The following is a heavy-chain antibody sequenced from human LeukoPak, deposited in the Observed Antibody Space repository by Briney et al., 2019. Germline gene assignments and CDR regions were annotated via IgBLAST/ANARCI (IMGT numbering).Heavy chain of an antibody. CDR2: ISGRRDST. CDR3: AKDPNFYYCMDV. Sequence: GGSLRLSCAASGFTFSSYGMSWVGQAPGKGLEGVSTISGRRDSTSYADSLKGRFTISRDNSKNTLYLQMNSLRAEDTAVYYCAKDPNFYYCMDVWGKGTTVTISS. J-gene: IGHJ6*03. CDR1: GFTFSSYG. V-gene: IGHV3-23*01.